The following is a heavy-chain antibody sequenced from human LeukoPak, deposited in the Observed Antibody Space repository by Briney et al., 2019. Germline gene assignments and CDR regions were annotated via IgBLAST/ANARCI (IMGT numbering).Heavy chain of an antibody. D-gene: IGHD3-9*01. CDR1: GGSISSYY. CDR3: ASYDILTGPPA. V-gene: IGHV4-4*07. Sequence: SETLSLTCTVSGGSISSYYWSWIRQPAGKGLEWLGRIQTSGSTNYKPSLKSRVTMSLDTSKNQFSLKLSSVTAADTAVYYCASYDILTGPPAWGQGTLVTVSS. J-gene: IGHJ4*02. CDR2: IQTSGST.